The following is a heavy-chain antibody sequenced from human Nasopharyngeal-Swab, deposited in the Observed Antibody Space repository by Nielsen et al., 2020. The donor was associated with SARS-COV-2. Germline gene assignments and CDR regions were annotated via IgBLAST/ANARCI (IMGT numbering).Heavy chain of an antibody. CDR2: INPSGGRT. V-gene: IGHV1-46*01. D-gene: IGHD2-15*01. J-gene: IGHJ6*03. Sequence: WVRQAPGQGLEWMGTINPSGGRTAYAQKFQGRVTMTRDTSTSTVYMELSSLRPDDTAAYYCARDLEAAASYYYFYMDVWGKGTTVTVSS. CDR3: ARDLEAAASYYYFYMDV.